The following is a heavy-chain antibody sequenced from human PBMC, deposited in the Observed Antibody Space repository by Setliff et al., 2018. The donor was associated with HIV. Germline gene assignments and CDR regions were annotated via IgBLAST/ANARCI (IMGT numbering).Heavy chain of an antibody. CDR3: AKVEDIVVVPAFDY. D-gene: IGHD2-2*01. V-gene: IGHV3-48*03. Sequence: GGSLRLSCAASGFTFWNSEMNWVRQSPGKGLEWVSFISSTGSAIYYADSVKGRFTISRDNSKNTLYLQMNSLRAEDTAVYYCAKVEDIVVVPAFDYWGQGTLVTVSS. J-gene: IGHJ4*02. CDR1: GFTFWNSE. CDR2: ISSTGSAI.